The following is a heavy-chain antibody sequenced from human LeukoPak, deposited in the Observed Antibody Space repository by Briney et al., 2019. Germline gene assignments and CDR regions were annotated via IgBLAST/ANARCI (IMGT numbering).Heavy chain of an antibody. CDR1: GYSISSGYY. V-gene: IGHV4-38-2*01. D-gene: IGHD3-10*01. Sequence: PSETLSLTCAVSGYSISSGYYWGWIRQPPGKGLEWIGSIYHSGSTYYNPSLKSRVTIPVDTSKNQFSLKLSSVTAADTAVYYCARQRHYYGSGSYLHAFDIWGQGTMVTVSS. CDR3: ARQRHYYGSGSYLHAFDI. J-gene: IGHJ3*02. CDR2: IYHSGST.